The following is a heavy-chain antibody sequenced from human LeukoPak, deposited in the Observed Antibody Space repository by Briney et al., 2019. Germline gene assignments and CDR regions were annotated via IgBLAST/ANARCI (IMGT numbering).Heavy chain of an antibody. CDR1: GYSISSGYY. D-gene: IGHD3-22*01. CDR3: ARNRVYDSSGYRLQADAFDI. J-gene: IGHJ3*02. CDR2: IYHSGST. Sequence: PSETLSLTCTVPGYSISSGYYWGWIRQPPGKGLEWIGTIYHSGSTYYNPSLKSRVTISVDTSKNQFSLKLSSVTAADTAVYYCARNRVYDSSGYRLQADAFDIWGQGTMVTVSS. V-gene: IGHV4-38-2*02.